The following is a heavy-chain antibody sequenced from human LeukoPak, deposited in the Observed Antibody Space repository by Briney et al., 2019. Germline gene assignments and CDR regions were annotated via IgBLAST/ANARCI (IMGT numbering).Heavy chain of an antibody. D-gene: IGHD3-3*01. CDR1: GFTFSSYA. CDR2: ISGSGGST. V-gene: IGHV3-23*01. Sequence: GRSLRLSCAASGFTFSSYAMSWVRPAPEKGLEWVSAISGSGGSTYYADSVKGRFTISRDNSKNTLYLQMNSLRAEDTAVYYCAKDPGLSGFYYFDYWGQGTLVTVSS. CDR3: AKDPGLSGFYYFDY. J-gene: IGHJ4*02.